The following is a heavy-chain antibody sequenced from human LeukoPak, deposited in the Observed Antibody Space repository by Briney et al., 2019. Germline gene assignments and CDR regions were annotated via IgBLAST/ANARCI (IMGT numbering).Heavy chain of an antibody. CDR2: IFGNGRTT. D-gene: IGHD1-1*01. V-gene: IGHV3-23*01. Sequence: QAGGSLRLSCAVSGFTFSTYAMSWVRQAPGKGLEWVSAIFGNGRTTYSADSVKGRFAISRDNSKNTLYLQMNSLRAEDTAVYYCARGRYDWNDVGYFDYWGQGTLVSVSS. CDR3: ARGRYDWNDVGYFDY. CDR1: GFTFSTYA. J-gene: IGHJ4*02.